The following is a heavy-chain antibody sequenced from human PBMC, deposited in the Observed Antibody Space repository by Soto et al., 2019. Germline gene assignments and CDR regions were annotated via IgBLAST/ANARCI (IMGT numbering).Heavy chain of an antibody. CDR3: ARSWERESDAFDI. Sequence: EASVKVSCKASGGTFSSYAISWVRQAPGQGLEWMGGIIPIFGTANYAQKFQGRVTITADESTSTAYMELSSLRSEDTAVYYCARSWERESDAFDIWGQGTMVTVSS. D-gene: IGHD6-13*01. V-gene: IGHV1-69*13. CDR1: GGTFSSYA. J-gene: IGHJ3*02. CDR2: IIPIFGTA.